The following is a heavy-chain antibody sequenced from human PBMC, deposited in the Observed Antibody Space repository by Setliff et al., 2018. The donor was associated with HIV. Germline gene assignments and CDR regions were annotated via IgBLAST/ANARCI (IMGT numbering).Heavy chain of an antibody. J-gene: IGHJ4*02. Sequence: LTCTFSGCSRSSDYGSWIRQPPGKGLEWIAYIYCGVSTNYNPSLKSRVTISVDTSKNQFSLKLSSVTAADTAVYYCARDKGYNSFDYWGQGTLVTVSS. V-gene: IGHV4-59*13. CDR2: IYCGVST. D-gene: IGHD5-18*01. CDR1: GCSRSSDY. CDR3: ARDKGYNSFDY.